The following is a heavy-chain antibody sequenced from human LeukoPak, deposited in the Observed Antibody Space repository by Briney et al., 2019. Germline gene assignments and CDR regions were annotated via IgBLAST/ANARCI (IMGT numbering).Heavy chain of an antibody. V-gene: IGHV1-8*01. CDR2: MNPNSGNS. Sequence: ASGKVSCKASGYTFTSFDINWVRQASGQGLEWMGGMNPNSGNSDYAQKFQGRVTMTRNTSKSTAYMELSSLRSEDTAVYYCALLFRGRIAVAGNHWGQGTLVTVSS. J-gene: IGHJ5*02. D-gene: IGHD6-19*01. CDR3: ALLFRGRIAVAGNH. CDR1: GYTFTSFD.